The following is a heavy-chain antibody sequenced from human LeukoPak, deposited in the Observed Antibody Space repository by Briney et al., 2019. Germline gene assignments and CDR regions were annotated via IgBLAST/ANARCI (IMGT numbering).Heavy chain of an antibody. Sequence: GGSLRLSCAASGFTLSSYSMNWVRQAPGKGLEWVSYITSSSSTIHYADSVKGRFTISRDNAKNSLYLQMNSLRAEDTAVYYCARDYDSSGYWRDDAFDIWGQGTMVTVP. D-gene: IGHD3-22*01. V-gene: IGHV3-48*04. J-gene: IGHJ3*02. CDR3: ARDYDSSGYWRDDAFDI. CDR1: GFTLSSYS. CDR2: ITSSSSTI.